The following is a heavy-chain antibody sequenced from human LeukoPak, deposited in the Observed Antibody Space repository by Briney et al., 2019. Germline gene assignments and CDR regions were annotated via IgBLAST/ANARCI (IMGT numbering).Heavy chain of an antibody. CDR1: GFTFSNYW. CDR3: VRDDGDV. CDR2: INEDGSGK. V-gene: IGHV3-7*01. Sequence: PGGSLRLSCVFSGFTFSNYWMKWVRQAPGKGLEWVASINEDGSGKYSMDSAKDRVTISRDNAKNSLDLQINSLTVEDTAIYYCVRDDGDVWGKGTTVTVSS. J-gene: IGHJ6*04.